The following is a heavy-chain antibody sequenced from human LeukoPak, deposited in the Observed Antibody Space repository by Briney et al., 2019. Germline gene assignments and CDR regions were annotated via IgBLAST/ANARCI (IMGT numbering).Heavy chain of an antibody. V-gene: IGHV3-23*01. CDR2: ISGSGGST. CDR1: GFTFSSYA. Sequence: GGSLRLSCAASGFTFSSYAMSWVRQAPGKGLEWVSAISGSGGSTYYADSVKGRFTISRDNSKNTLYLQMNSRRAENTAVYYCAKGTRSSTSCYGGYWGQGTLVTVSS. J-gene: IGHJ4*02. CDR3: AKGTRSSTSCYGGY. D-gene: IGHD2-2*01.